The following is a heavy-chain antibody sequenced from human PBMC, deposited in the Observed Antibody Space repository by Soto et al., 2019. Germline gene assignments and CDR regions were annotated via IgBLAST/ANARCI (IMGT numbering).Heavy chain of an antibody. CDR3: ASHHCRGGSCYGGDAFDI. V-gene: IGHV3-74*01. Sequence: EVQLVESGGGLVQPGGSLRLSCAASGFTFNNYWMHWVRQVPGKGLVWVSRFNRDGTSTTYADSVKVRFTISRDNAKITLYLQMNSLRAEDTAVYYCASHHCRGGSCYGGDAFDIWGQGTMVTVSS. D-gene: IGHD2-15*01. CDR1: GFTFNNYW. CDR2: FNRDGTST. J-gene: IGHJ3*02.